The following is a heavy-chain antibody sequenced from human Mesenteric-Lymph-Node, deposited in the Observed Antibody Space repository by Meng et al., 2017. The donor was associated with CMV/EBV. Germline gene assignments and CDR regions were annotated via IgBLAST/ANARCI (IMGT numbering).Heavy chain of an antibody. CDR3: ARAPTLHPSSGYFLN. D-gene: IGHD3-22*01. CDR2: INPSGGST. Sequence: SGYTFTSCYMHWVRQAPGQGLEWMGIINPSGGSTSYAQNFQGRVTVTRDTSANTAYMELGSLTSGDTAVYYCARAPTLHPSSGYFLNWGQGTLVTVSS. J-gene: IGHJ1*01. V-gene: IGHV1-46*01. CDR1: GYTFTSCY.